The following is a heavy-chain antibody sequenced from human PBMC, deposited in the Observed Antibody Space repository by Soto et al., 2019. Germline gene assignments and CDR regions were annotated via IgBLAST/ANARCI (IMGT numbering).Heavy chain of an antibody. V-gene: IGHV1-69*06. CDR2: IIPIFGTA. CDR3: ASPQRRSYYGMDV. J-gene: IGHJ6*02. CDR1: GGTFSSYA. Sequence: AASVKVSCKASGGTFSSYAISWVRQAPGQGLEWMGGIIPIFGTANYAQKFQGRVTITADKSTSTAYMELSSLRSEDTAVYYCASPQRRSYYGMDVWGQGTTVTVSS.